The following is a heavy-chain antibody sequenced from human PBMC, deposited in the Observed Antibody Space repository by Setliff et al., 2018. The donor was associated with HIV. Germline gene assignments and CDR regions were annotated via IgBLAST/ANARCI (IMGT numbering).Heavy chain of an antibody. CDR3: TRDLGGVGAA. CDR1: GFTFSSYG. Sequence: PGGSLRLSCAAFGFTFSSYGMHWVRQAPGKGLEWVSTISAGGGSTYYADSVKGRFTISRDNARNTLDLQMNSLRVEDTAVYYCTRDLGGVGAAWGQGAMVTVSS. V-gene: IGHV3-21*06. CDR2: ISAGGGST. J-gene: IGHJ4*02. D-gene: IGHD6-13*01.